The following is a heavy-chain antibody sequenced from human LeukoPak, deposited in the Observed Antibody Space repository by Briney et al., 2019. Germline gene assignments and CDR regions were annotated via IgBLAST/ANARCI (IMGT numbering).Heavy chain of an antibody. J-gene: IGHJ4*02. V-gene: IGHV3-74*01. Sequence: GGSLRLSCAASGFTFSSYWMHWVRQAPGKGLVWVSRINSDESSTSYADSVKGRFTISRDNAKNTLYLQMNSLRAEDTAVYYCASLVLPLSGPDYWGQGTLVTVSS. CDR1: GFTFSSYW. CDR2: INSDESST. D-gene: IGHD1-1*01. CDR3: ASLVLPLSGPDY.